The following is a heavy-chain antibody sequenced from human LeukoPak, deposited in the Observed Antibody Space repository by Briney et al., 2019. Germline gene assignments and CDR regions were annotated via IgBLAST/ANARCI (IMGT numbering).Heavy chain of an antibody. CDR2: INTDGTVT. J-gene: IGHJ4*02. CDR1: GFTFSKYW. Sequence: GGSLRLSCAASGFTFSKYWKLWVRQAPGKGLESVSRINTDGTVTTYADSVKGRFTVSRDNADNTMFLQVNSVRDEDTAVYYCATKQWLAPPPDSWGQGTPVTVSS. D-gene: IGHD6-19*01. V-gene: IGHV3-74*01. CDR3: ATKQWLAPPPDS.